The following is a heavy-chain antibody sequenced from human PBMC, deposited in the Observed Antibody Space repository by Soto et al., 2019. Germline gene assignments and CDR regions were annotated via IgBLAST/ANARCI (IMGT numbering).Heavy chain of an antibody. V-gene: IGHV4-59*08. CDR3: ARPVVPAAMYGAFDI. CDR1: GGSISSYY. Sequence: SETLSLTCTFSGGSISSYYWSWIRQPPGKGLEWIGYIYYSGSTNYNPSLKSRVTISVDTSKNQFSLKLSSVTAADTAVYYCARPVVPAAMYGAFDIWGQGTMVTVSS. CDR2: IYYSGST. D-gene: IGHD2-2*01. J-gene: IGHJ3*02.